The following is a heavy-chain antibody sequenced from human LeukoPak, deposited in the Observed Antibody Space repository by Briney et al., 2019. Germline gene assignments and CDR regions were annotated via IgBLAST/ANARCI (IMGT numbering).Heavy chain of an antibody. V-gene: IGHV4-30-4*01. CDR1: GGSFSSNGYF. CDR3: ARKADYGDYHFDD. Sequence: SETLSLTCTVSGGSFSSNGYFWNWIRQPPGKGLEWIGYIYYSGTTYYNPSLKSRLTISIDTSKNQFSLKLSSVTAADTAVYYCARKADYGDYHFDDWGQGTLVTVSS. J-gene: IGHJ4*02. CDR2: IYYSGTT. D-gene: IGHD4-17*01.